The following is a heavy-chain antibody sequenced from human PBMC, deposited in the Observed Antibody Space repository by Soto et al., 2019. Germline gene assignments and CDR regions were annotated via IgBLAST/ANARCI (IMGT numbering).Heavy chain of an antibody. CDR1: GFTFSSYG. Sequence: GGSLRLSCAASGFTFSSYGMHWVRQAPGKGLEWVAVIWYDGSNKYYADSVKGRFTISRDNSKNTLYLQMNSLRAEDTAVYYCARGLSIAVAGTLFYYYGMDVWGQGTTVTVSS. J-gene: IGHJ6*02. CDR3: ARGLSIAVAGTLFYYYGMDV. D-gene: IGHD6-19*01. CDR2: IWYDGSNK. V-gene: IGHV3-33*01.